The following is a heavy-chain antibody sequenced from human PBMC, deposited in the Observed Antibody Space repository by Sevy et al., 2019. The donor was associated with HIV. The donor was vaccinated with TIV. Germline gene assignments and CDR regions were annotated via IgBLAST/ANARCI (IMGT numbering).Heavy chain of an antibody. CDR1: GFTVSSNY. V-gene: IGHV3-66*01. Sequence: GESLRLSCAASGFTVSSNYMSWVRQAPGKGLEWVSIFYINGNTYYSDSVKGRFIISRDTSQNTVFLHMNSLRAEDTAVYYCVREAFCSSATCYRPYWGQGTLVTVSS. CDR3: VREAFCSSATCYRPY. J-gene: IGHJ4*02. CDR2: FYINGNT. D-gene: IGHD2-2*01.